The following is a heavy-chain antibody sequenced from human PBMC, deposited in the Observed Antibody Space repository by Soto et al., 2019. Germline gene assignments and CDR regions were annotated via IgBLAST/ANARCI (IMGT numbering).Heavy chain of an antibody. CDR2: IYYSGST. Sequence: PSETLSLTCTVSGGSISSNYWSWIRQPPGKGLEWIGYIYYSGSTNYSPPLRSRVTISVDTSKNQFSLKLSSVTAADTAVYYCARVAVSSSRGFGWFDSWGQGTLVTVSS. CDR1: GGSISSNY. V-gene: IGHV4-59*01. D-gene: IGHD3-10*01. CDR3: ARVAVSSSRGFGWFDS. J-gene: IGHJ5*01.